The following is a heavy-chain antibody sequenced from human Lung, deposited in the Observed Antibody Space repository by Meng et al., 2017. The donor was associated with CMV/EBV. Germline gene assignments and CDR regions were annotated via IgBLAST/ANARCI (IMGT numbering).Heavy chain of an antibody. V-gene: IGHV3-30-3*01. J-gene: IGHJ4*02. CDR3: ARGQWHSLDY. CDR1: GFTFSSYA. CDR2: ISYDGSNK. D-gene: IGHD6-19*01. Sequence: QVQLGESGGGVVQPGRSLRPSCAASGFTFSSYAMHWVRQAPGKGLEWVAVISYDGSNKYYADSVKGRFTISRDNSKNTLYLQMNSLRAEDTAVYYCARGQWHSLDYWGQGTLVTVSS.